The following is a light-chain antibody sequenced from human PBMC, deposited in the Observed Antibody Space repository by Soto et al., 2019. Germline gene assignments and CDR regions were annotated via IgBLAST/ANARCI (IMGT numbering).Light chain of an antibody. CDR1: EYIGTW. CDR3: QQGASFPLT. CDR2: AAS. J-gene: IGKJ4*01. V-gene: IGKV1-12*01. Sequence: DIPMTQSPSSVSSPVGDTVTITCRASEYIGTWLAWYQQKPGKAPNLLISAASSLPSGVPARFIGSGSGTNFTLTISSQQPQEFATDFCQQGASFPLTLGGGTKVEIK.